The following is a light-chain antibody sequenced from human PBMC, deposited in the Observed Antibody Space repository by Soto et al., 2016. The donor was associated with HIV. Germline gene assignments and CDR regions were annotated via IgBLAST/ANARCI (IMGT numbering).Light chain of an antibody. J-gene: IGLJ3*02. CDR2: EDK. Sequence: SYELTQPPSVSASPGQTASITCSGDKLGDKYVCWYQQKPGQSPVLVIYEDKERPSGIPERFSGSNSGNTATLTISGTQTMDEADYYCQAWDSGRVFGGGTKLTVL. CDR3: QAWDSGRV. CDR1: KLGDKY. V-gene: IGLV3-1*01.